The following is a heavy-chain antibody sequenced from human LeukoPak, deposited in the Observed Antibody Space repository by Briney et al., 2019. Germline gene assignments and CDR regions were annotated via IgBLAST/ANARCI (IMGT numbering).Heavy chain of an antibody. Sequence: GGSPRLSCAASGFTFIGYYMSWIRQAPGKGLEWVSYISSSGSTIYFADSVKGRFTISRDNAKNSLYLQMNSLRAEDTAVYYCARDSEQNHDYGDYPDYWGQGTLVTVSS. CDR1: GFTFIGYY. CDR2: ISSSGSTI. V-gene: IGHV3-11*04. D-gene: IGHD4-17*01. CDR3: ARDSEQNHDYGDYPDY. J-gene: IGHJ4*02.